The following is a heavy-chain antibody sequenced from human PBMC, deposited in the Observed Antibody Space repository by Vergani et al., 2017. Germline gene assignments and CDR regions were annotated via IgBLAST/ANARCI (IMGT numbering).Heavy chain of an antibody. CDR3: ARERVGAAAGLNWFDP. Sequence: QVQLVESGGGVVQPGRSLRLSCAASGFTFSSYAMHWVRQAPGKGLEWVAVISYDGSNKYYADSVKGRFTISRDNSKNTLYLQMNSLRAKDTAVYYCARERVGAAAGLNWFDPWGQGTLVTVSS. J-gene: IGHJ5*02. CDR1: GFTFSSYA. V-gene: IGHV3-30-3*01. D-gene: IGHD6-13*01. CDR2: ISYDGSNK.